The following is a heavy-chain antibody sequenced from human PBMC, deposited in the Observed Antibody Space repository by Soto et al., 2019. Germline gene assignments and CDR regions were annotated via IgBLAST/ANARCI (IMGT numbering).Heavy chain of an antibody. V-gene: IGHV3-23*01. CDR1: GFTFSSYA. CDR3: AKKRGFLEWLVNFEY. CDR2: ISGSGGST. D-gene: IGHD3-3*01. Sequence: GGSLRLSCAASGFTFSSYAMSWVRQAPGKGLEWVSAISGSGGSTYYADSVKGWFTISRDNSKNTLYLQMNSLRAEDTAVYYCAKKRGFLEWLVNFEYWGQGTLVTVSS. J-gene: IGHJ4*02.